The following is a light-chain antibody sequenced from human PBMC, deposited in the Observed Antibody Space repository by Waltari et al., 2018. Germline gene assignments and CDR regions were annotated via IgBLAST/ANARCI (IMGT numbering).Light chain of an antibody. Sequence: QSALTQPASVSGSPGQSITISCTGTSSDVGNYKRVSSYQQNPGKAPKLLYYAVRKRPLGVFGPFPGFQSRHLGLLNILGLQPEDEAEYFCSSYAGSSKGVFGGGTKVTVL. V-gene: IGLV2-23*02. CDR2: AVR. J-gene: IGLJ2*01. CDR1: SSDVGNYKR. CDR3: SSYAGSSKGV.